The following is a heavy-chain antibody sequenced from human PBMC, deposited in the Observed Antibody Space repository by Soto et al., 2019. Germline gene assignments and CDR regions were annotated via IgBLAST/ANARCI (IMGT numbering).Heavy chain of an antibody. Sequence: QAHLVQSGTEVKMPGDSVQVSCKASGFVSTNHNFHWVRQAPGQSLEWMGRINAGNGNTQYSQNFQVRVTFTSAPSASTAFMELTNLRFEDRAMYYCASDYGSNWRLWGQGTLVSVSS. CDR3: ASDYGSNWRL. CDR1: GFVSTNHN. V-gene: IGHV1-3*01. CDR2: INAGNGNT. D-gene: IGHD6-19*01. J-gene: IGHJ4*02.